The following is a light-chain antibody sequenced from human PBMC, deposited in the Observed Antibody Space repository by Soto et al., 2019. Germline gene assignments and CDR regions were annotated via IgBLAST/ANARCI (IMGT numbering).Light chain of an antibody. CDR1: SSDVGGYKL. CDR3: CSYEGTSARTV. J-gene: IGLJ7*01. CDR2: DVS. Sequence: QSVLTQPASVSGSPGQSITISCTGTSSDVGGYKLVSWYQQHPGKAPKLMISDVSKRPSGISDRFSGSKSASTASLTTSGVQAEDDADYYCCSYEGTSARTVFGGGTQLTVL. V-gene: IGLV2-23*02.